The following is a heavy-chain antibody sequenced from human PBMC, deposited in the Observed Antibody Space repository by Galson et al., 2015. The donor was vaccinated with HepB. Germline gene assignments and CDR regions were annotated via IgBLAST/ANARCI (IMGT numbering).Heavy chain of an antibody. CDR2: IGSKANSYAT. J-gene: IGHJ4*02. Sequence: SLRLSCAASGFTFSGSAMHWVRQASGRGLEWVGRIGSKANSYATTYAASVKGRFTISRDDSKNTAYMQMNSLKTEDTAVYYCTRLGDLSGYSSLWGQGTLVTVSS. V-gene: IGHV3-73*01. CDR1: GFTFSGSA. CDR3: TRLGDLSGYSSL. D-gene: IGHD6-13*01.